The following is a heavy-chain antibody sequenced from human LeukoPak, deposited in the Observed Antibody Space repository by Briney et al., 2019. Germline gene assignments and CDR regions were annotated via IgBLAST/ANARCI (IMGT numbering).Heavy chain of an antibody. Sequence: PGGPLRLSCAASGFTFSNYAMNWVRQAPGKGLEWVSALSGSGATTFYADSVKGRFTISRDNSKNTLYLQMNSLRAEDTAVYYCAKDIVVVPTAQPGGFDPWGQGTLVTVSS. V-gene: IGHV3-23*01. CDR1: GFTFSNYA. CDR3: AKDIVVVPTAQPGGFDP. D-gene: IGHD2-2*01. CDR2: LSGSGATT. J-gene: IGHJ5*02.